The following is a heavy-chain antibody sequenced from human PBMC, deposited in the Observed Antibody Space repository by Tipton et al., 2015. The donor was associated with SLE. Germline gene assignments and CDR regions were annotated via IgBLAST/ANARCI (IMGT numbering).Heavy chain of an antibody. Sequence: LRLSCTVSGGSISSHYWSWIRQPPGKGLEWIGYIYYSGSTNYNPSLKSRVTISVDTSKNQFSLKLSSVTAADTAVYYCARGIAAAGTGWFDPWGQGILVAVSS. D-gene: IGHD6-13*01. CDR1: GGSISSHY. CDR3: ARGIAAAGTGWFDP. J-gene: IGHJ5*02. V-gene: IGHV4-59*11. CDR2: IYYSGST.